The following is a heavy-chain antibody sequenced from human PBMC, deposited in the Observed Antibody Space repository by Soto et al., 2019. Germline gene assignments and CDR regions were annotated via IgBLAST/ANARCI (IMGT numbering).Heavy chain of an antibody. V-gene: IGHV5-10-1*01. Sequence: VESLKISCKGSGYSFTSYWISWVRQMPGKGLEWMGRIDPSDSYTNYSPSFQGHVTISADKSISTAYLQWSSLKASDTAMYYCARPWGGLRDGAIGAFDSWGQATLVT. J-gene: IGHJ3*02. CDR2: IDPSDSYT. CDR1: GYSFTSYW. CDR3: ARPWGGLRDGAIGAFDS. D-gene: IGHD5-12*01.